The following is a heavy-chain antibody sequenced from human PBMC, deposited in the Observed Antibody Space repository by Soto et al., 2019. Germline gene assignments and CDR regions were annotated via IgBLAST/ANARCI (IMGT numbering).Heavy chain of an antibody. CDR2: VYSGGTT. Sequence: GGSLRLSCVASGFAVSNNYVNWVRQAPGKGLEWVSVVYSGGTTYYADSVRGRFTVSRDDSKNTLFLQMSSLRAEDTAVYYCARAGSPFDSDSSGYWGFDHWGQGTLVTVSS. CDR1: GFAVSNNY. CDR3: ARAGSPFDSDSSGYWGFDH. V-gene: IGHV3-53*01. J-gene: IGHJ4*02. D-gene: IGHD3-22*01.